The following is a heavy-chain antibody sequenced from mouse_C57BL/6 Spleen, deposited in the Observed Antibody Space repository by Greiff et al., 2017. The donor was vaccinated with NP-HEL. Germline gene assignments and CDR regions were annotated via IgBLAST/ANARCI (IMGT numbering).Heavy chain of an antibody. CDR1: GYSFTSYY. CDR3: ASTTVGAAPYAMDY. D-gene: IGHD1-1*01. Sequence: QVQLQQSGPELVKPGASVKISCKASGYSFTSYYIHWVKQRPGQGLEWIGWIYPGSGNTKYNEKFKGKATLTADTSSSTAYMQLSSLTSEDSAVYYCASTTVGAAPYAMDYWGQGTSVTVSS. CDR2: IYPGSGNT. V-gene: IGHV1-66*01. J-gene: IGHJ4*01.